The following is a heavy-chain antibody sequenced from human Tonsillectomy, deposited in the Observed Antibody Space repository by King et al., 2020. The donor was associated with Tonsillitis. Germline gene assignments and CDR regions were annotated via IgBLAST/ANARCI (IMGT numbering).Heavy chain of an antibody. Sequence: VQLVESGGGLVQPGGSLRLSCAASGFTFSSYWMSWVRQAPGKGLEWVANIKQDGSEKYYVDSVKGRLTISRDNAKNSLYLQMNSLRAEDTAVYYCARDLYDFWSGYYRPYYYMDVWGKGTTVTVSS. CDR2: IKQDGSEK. J-gene: IGHJ6*03. CDR1: GFTFSSYW. D-gene: IGHD3-3*01. V-gene: IGHV3-7*04. CDR3: ARDLYDFWSGYYRPYYYMDV.